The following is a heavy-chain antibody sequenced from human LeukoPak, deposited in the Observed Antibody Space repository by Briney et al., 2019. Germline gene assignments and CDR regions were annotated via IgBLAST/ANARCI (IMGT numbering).Heavy chain of an antibody. V-gene: IGHV3-30*02. CDR3: AKIGVATTPVF. J-gene: IGHJ4*02. D-gene: IGHD5-24*01. Sequence: GGSLRLSCAASGFTFSSYGIHWVRQAPGKGLEWVAFIRNDGSNRYYADSVKGRFTISRDNSKNTLFLQMNSLRLEDTAIYYCAKIGVATTPVFWGQGTLVTISS. CDR1: GFTFSSYG. CDR2: IRNDGSNR.